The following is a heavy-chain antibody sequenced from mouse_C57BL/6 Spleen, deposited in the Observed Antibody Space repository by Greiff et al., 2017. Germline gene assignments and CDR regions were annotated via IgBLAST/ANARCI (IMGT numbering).Heavy chain of an antibody. Sequence: VQLKESGPGMVKPSQSLSLTCTVTGYSITSGYDWHWIRHFPGNKLEWMGYISYSGSTNYNPSLKSRISITHDTSKNHFFLKLNSVTTEDTATYYCARDGAPSWYFDVWGTGTTVTVSS. V-gene: IGHV3-1*01. CDR3: ARDGAPSWYFDV. J-gene: IGHJ1*03. CDR2: ISYSGST. CDR1: GYSITSGYD.